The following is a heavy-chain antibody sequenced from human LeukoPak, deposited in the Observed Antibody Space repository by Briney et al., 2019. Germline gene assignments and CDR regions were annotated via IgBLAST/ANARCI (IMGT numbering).Heavy chain of an antibody. V-gene: IGHV3-23*01. D-gene: IGHD6-19*01. CDR2: ISGTSAST. J-gene: IGHJ4*02. CDR1: GFTFSYYA. Sequence: PGGSLRLSCAGTGFTFSYYAMSWVRQAPGKGLEWVSSISGTSASTYYADSVKGRFTISRDNSKNTLYLQMNSLRVEDTAVYYCAKDRGYRSSGWYSDYWGQGTLVTVSS. CDR3: AKDRGYRSSGWYSDY.